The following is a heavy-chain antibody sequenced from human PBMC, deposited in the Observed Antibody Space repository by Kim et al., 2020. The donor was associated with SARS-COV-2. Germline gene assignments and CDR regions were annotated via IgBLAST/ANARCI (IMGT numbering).Heavy chain of an antibody. CDR2: TFYRSRWYN. CDR3: ARDFRAFYFDY. J-gene: IGHJ4*02. CDR1: GDSVSSNFIA. V-gene: IGHV6-1*01. D-gene: IGHD3-3*02. Sequence: SQTLSLTRAISGDSVSSNFIAWNWIRQSPSRGLEWLGRTFYRSRWYNDYAVSVRSRMTINPDTSKNQFSLQLNSVTPEDTGVYFCARDFRAFYFDYWGQGTLVTVSS.